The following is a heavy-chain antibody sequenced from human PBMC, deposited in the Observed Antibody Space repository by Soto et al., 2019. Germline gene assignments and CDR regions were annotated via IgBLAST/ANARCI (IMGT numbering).Heavy chain of an antibody. D-gene: IGHD2-15*01. V-gene: IGHV4-39*01. CDR1: GGSISSRSYF. CDR3: ARHVCSGGSCRYYFDY. CDR2: IYYSGST. Sequence: SFGTPSPPCTVSGGSISSRSYFLGGGRPPPGKGLEWIGSIYYSGSTYYNPSLKSRVTISVDTSKNQFSLKLSSVTAADTAVYYCARHVCSGGSCRYYFDYWGQGTLVTVSS. J-gene: IGHJ4*02.